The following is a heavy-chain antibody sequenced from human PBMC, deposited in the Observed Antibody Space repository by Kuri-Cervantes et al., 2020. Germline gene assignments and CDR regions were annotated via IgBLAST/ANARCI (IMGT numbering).Heavy chain of an antibody. CDR3: ARDPATAAAHRGVDAFDI. V-gene: IGHV1-69*06. CDR2: IIPIFGTA. Sequence: SVKVSCKASGGTFSSYAISWVRQAPGQGLEWMGGIIPIFGTANYAQKFQGRVTITADKSTSTAYMELSSLRSEDTAVYYCARDPATAAAHRGVDAFDIWGQGTMVTVSS. J-gene: IGHJ3*02. D-gene: IGHD2-2*01. CDR1: GGTFSSYA.